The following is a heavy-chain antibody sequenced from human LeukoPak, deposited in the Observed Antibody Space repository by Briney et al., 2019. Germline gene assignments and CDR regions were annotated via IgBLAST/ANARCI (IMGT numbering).Heavy chain of an antibody. CDR1: GFTFSSYA. D-gene: IGHD3-16*01. Sequence: GGSLRLSCAASGFTFSSYAMSWVRQAPGKGLEWVAVISYDGSNKYYADSVKGRFTISRDNSKNTLYLQMNSLRAEDTAVYYCARDQGGLTNYWGQGTLVTVSS. CDR2: ISYDGSNK. CDR3: ARDQGGLTNY. V-gene: IGHV3-30-3*01. J-gene: IGHJ4*02.